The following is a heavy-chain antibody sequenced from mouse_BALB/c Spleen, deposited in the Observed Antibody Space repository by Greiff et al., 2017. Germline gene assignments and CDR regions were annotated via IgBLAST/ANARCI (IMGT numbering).Heavy chain of an antibody. CDR2: INPYNGAT. D-gene: IGHD2-4*01. J-gene: IGHJ3*01. Sequence: EVQLVESGPELVKPGASVKISCKASGYSFTGYYMHWVKQSHVKSLEWIGRINPYNGATSYNQNFKDKASLTVDKSSSTAYMELHSLTSEDSAVYYCARGDYDLFAYWGQGTLVTVSA. CDR3: ARGDYDLFAY. CDR1: GYSFTGYY. V-gene: IGHV1-31*01.